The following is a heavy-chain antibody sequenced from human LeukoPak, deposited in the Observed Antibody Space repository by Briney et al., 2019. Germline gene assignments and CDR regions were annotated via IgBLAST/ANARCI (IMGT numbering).Heavy chain of an antibody. V-gene: IGHV3-23*01. CDR2: LSGSSGST. CDR1: GFTFRNYA. Sequence: GGSLRLSCAASGFTFRNYAMTWVRQAPGQGLEWVSTLSGSSGSTYYADSVKGRFTISRDNSKNTLYLQINSLRAEDTAVYYCAKDLVVVLAAGDAFDIWGQGTMVTVSS. J-gene: IGHJ3*02. CDR3: AKDLVVVLAAGDAFDI. D-gene: IGHD2-15*01.